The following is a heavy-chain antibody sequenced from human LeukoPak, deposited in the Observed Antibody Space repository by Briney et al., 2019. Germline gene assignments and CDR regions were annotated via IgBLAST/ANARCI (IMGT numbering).Heavy chain of an antibody. CDR3: ASTPQYYYGSGSYSGWFDP. J-gene: IGHJ5*02. CDR2: IYYSGST. CDR1: GGSISSSSYY. V-gene: IGHV4-39*01. Sequence: SETLSLTCTVSGGSISSSSYYWGWIRQPPGKGLEGIGSIYYSGSTYYNPSLKSRVTISVDTSKNQFSLKLSSVTAADMAVYYCASTPQYYYGSGSYSGWFDPWGQGTLVTVSS. D-gene: IGHD3-10*01.